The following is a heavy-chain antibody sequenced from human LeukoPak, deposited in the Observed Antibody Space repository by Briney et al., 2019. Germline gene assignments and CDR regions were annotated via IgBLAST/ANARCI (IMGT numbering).Heavy chain of an antibody. J-gene: IGHJ6*04. Sequence: PGGSLRLSCAASGFTFSSHAMSWVRQAPGKGLEWVSAISGSGGSTYYADSVKGRFTISRDNSKNTLYLQMNSLRAEDTAVYYCAKALSSSWYGVYYYYGMDVWGKGTTVTVSS. V-gene: IGHV3-23*01. D-gene: IGHD6-13*01. CDR1: GFTFSSHA. CDR2: ISGSGGST. CDR3: AKALSSSWYGVYYYYGMDV.